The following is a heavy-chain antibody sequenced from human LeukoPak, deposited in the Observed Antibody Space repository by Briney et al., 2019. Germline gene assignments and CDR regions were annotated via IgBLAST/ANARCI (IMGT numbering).Heavy chain of an antibody. CDR3: ASQGVDTTLFFRYYFDY. CDR2: ISSSSSYI. J-gene: IGHJ4*02. V-gene: IGHV3-21*01. D-gene: IGHD5-18*01. CDR1: GFTFSSYS. Sequence: GGFLRLSCAASGFTFSSYSMNWVRQAPGKGLEWVSSISSSSSYIYYADSVKGRFTISRDNAKNSLYLQMNSLRAEDTAVYYCASQGVDTTLFFRYYFDYWGQGTLVTVSS.